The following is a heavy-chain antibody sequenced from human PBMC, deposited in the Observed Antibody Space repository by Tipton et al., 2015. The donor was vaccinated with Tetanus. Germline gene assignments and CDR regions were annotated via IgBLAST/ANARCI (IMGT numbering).Heavy chain of an antibody. V-gene: IGHV3-23*01. CDR1: GFTFKSYT. J-gene: IGHJ6*04. D-gene: IGHD1-14*01. Sequence: GSLRLSCAASGFTFKSYTINWLRQAPGNGLEWVAAISGSRLTPYYADSVKGRFTISRDNSKNTLSLQLNSLRADDTAIYYCAKEALGVLNLWGKGTTVIVSS. CDR2: ISGSRLTP. CDR3: AKEALGVLNL.